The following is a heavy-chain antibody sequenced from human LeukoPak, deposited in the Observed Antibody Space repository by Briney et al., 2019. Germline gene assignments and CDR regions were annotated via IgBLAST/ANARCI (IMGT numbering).Heavy chain of an antibody. CDR3: ARVSFCPRCHFDY. CDR2: ISPDGSSA. Sequence: GGSLRLSCAASGFSFSSYWMHWVRHAPGKGLVWVARISPDGSSALSADSVRGRFTISRDNTDNTLYLQLNSLRAEDTAVYYCARVSFCPRCHFDYWGQGTLVTVSS. V-gene: IGHV3-74*03. CDR1: GFSFSSYW. D-gene: IGHD2/OR15-2a*01. J-gene: IGHJ4*02.